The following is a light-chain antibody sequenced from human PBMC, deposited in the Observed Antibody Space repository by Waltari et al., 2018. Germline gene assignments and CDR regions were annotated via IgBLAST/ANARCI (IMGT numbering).Light chain of an antibody. V-gene: IGKV3-20*01. Sequence: CRASQSVGRTLAWYQQKTGQAPRLLIYGASNRSTGIPDRFSGSGSGTEFSLTISRLDPEDFAVYYCQHYVRLPATFGQGTKVEMK. CDR3: QHYVRLPAT. J-gene: IGKJ1*01. CDR2: GAS. CDR1: QSVGRT.